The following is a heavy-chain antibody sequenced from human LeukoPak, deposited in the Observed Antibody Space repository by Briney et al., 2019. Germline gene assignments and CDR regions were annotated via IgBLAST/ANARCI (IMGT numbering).Heavy chain of an antibody. CDR2: ITGSGGTT. Sequence: PGGSLRLSCAASGFTFTSYAMSWVRQAPGKGLEWVSAITGSGGTTYYADFMKGRFTISRDNSKNTLYLQMNGLRVEDTAVYYCAKMQGYFDYWGQGTLVTVSS. CDR3: AKMQGYFDY. V-gene: IGHV3-23*01. CDR1: GFTFTSYA. J-gene: IGHJ4*02.